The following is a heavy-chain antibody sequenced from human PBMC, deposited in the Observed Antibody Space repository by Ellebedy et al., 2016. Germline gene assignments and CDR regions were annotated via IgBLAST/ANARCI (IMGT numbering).Heavy chain of an antibody. V-gene: IGHV1-8*01. CDR2: MNPNSGNT. Sequence: ASVKVSXXASGYTFTSYDINWVRQATGQGLEWMGWMNPNSGNTGYAQKFQGRVTMTRNTSISTAYMELSSLRSEDTAVYYCAIRSYNPPFFDYWGQGTLVTVSS. J-gene: IGHJ4*02. CDR3: AIRSYNPPFFDY. D-gene: IGHD3-10*01. CDR1: GYTFTSYD.